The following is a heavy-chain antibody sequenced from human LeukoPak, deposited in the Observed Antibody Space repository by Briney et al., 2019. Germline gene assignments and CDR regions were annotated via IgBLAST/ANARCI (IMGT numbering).Heavy chain of an antibody. CDR2: INPNSGGT. CDR3: ARAYSSGWYWFDY. Sequence: ASVKVSCKASGYTFTGYYMHWVRRAPGQGLEWMGWINPNSGGTNYAQKFQGRVTMTRDTSISTAYMELSRLRSDDTAVYYCARAYSSGWYWFDYWGQGTLVTVSS. D-gene: IGHD6-19*01. CDR1: GYTFTGYY. V-gene: IGHV1-2*02. J-gene: IGHJ4*02.